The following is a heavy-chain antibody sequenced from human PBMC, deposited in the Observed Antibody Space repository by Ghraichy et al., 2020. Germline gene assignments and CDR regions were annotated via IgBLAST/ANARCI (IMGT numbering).Heavy chain of an antibody. D-gene: IGHD3-10*01. CDR1: GFTYSSYG. Sequence: GGSLRLSCGASGFTYSSYGMSWVRQATGKGLEWVSGIIPSGSTTYYADSVKGRFTISRDNSASTLYLQMNSMRTEHTALYYCGRGVRLPDSWGQGTLVTVSS. V-gene: IGHV3-23*01. CDR2: IIPSGSTT. CDR3: GRGVRLPDS. J-gene: IGHJ4*02.